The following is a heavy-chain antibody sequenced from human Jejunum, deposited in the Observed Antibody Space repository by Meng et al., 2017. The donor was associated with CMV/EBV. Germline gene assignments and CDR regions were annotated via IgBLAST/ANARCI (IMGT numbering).Heavy chain of an antibody. CDR1: AGSISGYY. CDR3: ARESGSYYWFDP. Sequence: VQLEESGPGLVKSSETLSLTCLVSAGSISGYYWSWIRQPAGKGLEWIGRIYTSGSTHYNPSLKSRLTMSVDLSNNQISLKLRSVPAADTAVYYCARESGSYYWFDPWGQGTLVTVSS. V-gene: IGHV4-4*07. CDR2: IYTSGST. D-gene: IGHD1-26*01. J-gene: IGHJ5*02.